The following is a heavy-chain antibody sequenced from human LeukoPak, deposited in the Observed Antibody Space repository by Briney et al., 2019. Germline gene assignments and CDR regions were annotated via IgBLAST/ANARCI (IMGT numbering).Heavy chain of an antibody. CDR2: INPNSGGT. D-gene: IGHD4-23*01. Sequence: GASVKVSCKASGYTFTGYYMHWVRQAPGQGLAWMGWINPNSGGTNYAQKLQGGVTMTRDTSISKAYMELSRLRSGGRAVYYCAIYYGGNSSGYYYYGMDVWGQGTTVTVSS. CDR3: AIYYGGNSSGYYYYGMDV. J-gene: IGHJ6*02. CDR1: GYTFTGYY. V-gene: IGHV1-2*02.